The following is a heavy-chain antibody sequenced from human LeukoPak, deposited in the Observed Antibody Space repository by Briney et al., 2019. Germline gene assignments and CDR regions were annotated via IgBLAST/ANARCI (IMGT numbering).Heavy chain of an antibody. J-gene: IGHJ6*02. CDR3: ARDKLVGYYYGMDV. D-gene: IGHD2-2*01. CDR2: INHSGST. V-gene: IGHV4-34*01. CDR1: GGSFSGYY. Sequence: SETLSLTCAVYGGSFSGYYWSWIRQPPGKGLEWIGEINHSGSTNYNPSLKSRVTISVDTSKNQFSLKLSSVTAADTAMYYCARDKLVGYYYGMDVWGQGTTVTVSS.